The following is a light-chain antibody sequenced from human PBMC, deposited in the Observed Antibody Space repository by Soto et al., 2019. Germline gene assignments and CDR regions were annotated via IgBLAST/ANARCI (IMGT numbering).Light chain of an antibody. CDR3: AAWDDSLSAHNYV. CDR1: SSNIGSNY. V-gene: IGLV1-47*01. CDR2: RNN. J-gene: IGLJ1*01. Sequence: QSVLTQPPSASGTPGQRVTISCSGSSSNIGSNYVYWYQQLPGTAPKLLIYRNNQRPSGVPDRFSGSKSGTSASLAISGLRSEDEADYYCAAWDDSLSAHNYVFGTGTKLTVL.